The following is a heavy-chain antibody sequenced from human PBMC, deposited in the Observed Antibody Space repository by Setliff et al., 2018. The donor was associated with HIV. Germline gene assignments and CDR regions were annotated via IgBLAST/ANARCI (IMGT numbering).Heavy chain of an antibody. Sequence: SETLSLTCAVYGGSFSGHYWTWIRQPPGKGLEWIGEINHSGLSNFNPSLKSRLSIPVDTPKNQFSLKLTSVTATDTAVYYCARGGGFWSGQLDYWGQGTLVTASS. V-gene: IGHV4-34*01. CDR1: GGSFSGHY. D-gene: IGHD3-3*01. CDR2: INHSGLS. CDR3: ARGGGFWSGQLDY. J-gene: IGHJ4*02.